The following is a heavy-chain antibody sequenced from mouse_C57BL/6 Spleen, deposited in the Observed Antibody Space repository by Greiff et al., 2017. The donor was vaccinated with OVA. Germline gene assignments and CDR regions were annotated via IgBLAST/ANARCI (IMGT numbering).Heavy chain of an antibody. CDR2: INPSNGGT. CDR3: ARSVYDGYPWFAY. D-gene: IGHD2-3*01. J-gene: IGHJ3*01. V-gene: IGHV1-53*01. Sequence: QVQLQQPGTELVKPGASVKLSCKASGYTFTSYWMHWVKQRPGQGLEWIGNINPSNGGTNYNEKFKSKATLTVDKSSSTSYMQLSSLTSEDSAVYYCARSVYDGYPWFAYWGQGTLVTVSA. CDR1: GYTFTSYW.